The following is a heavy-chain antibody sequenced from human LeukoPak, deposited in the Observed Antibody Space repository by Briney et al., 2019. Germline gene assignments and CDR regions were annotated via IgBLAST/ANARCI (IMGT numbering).Heavy chain of an antibody. D-gene: IGHD4-17*01. V-gene: IGHV3-33*08. CDR3: ARGSVTRYYFDY. CDR1: GFTFSSYA. J-gene: IGHJ4*02. Sequence: GGSLRLSCAASGFTFSSYAMSWVRQAPGKGLEWVAVIWYDGSNKYYADSVKGRFTISRDNSKNTLYLQMNSLRAEDTAVYYCARGSVTRYYFDYWGQGTLVTVSS. CDR2: IWYDGSNK.